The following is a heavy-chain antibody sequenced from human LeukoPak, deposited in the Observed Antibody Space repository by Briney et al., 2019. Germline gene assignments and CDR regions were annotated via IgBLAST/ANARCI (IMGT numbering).Heavy chain of an antibody. Sequence: SETLSLTCTVSLDSTTSNFWSWVRQPPGKGLEWIGEFHRSGSPNYNPSLQSRVTISIDRSRNQIALELSSVTAADTAVYYCAREILGGFNPGAYWGQGTLVTVSS. CDR2: FHRSGSP. CDR3: AREILGGFNPGAY. CDR1: LDSTTSNF. J-gene: IGHJ4*02. V-gene: IGHV4-4*02. D-gene: IGHD1-14*01.